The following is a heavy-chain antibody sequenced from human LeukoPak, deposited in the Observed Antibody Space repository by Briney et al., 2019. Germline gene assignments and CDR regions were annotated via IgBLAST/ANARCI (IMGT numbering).Heavy chain of an antibody. J-gene: IGHJ4*02. CDR3: ARGPRGSGWYGDY. Sequence: PSETLSLTCTVSGGSISSYYWSWIRQPPGKGLEWIGYIFYSGSTNYNPSLKSRVTISVDTSKNQFSLKLSSVTAADTAVYYCARGPRGSGWYGDYWGQGTLVTVSS. D-gene: IGHD6-19*01. V-gene: IGHV4-59*01. CDR1: GGSISSYY. CDR2: IFYSGST.